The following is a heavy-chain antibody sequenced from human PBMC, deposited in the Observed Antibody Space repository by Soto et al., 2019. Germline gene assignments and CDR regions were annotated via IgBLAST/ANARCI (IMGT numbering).Heavy chain of an antibody. D-gene: IGHD7-27*01. CDR3: ASHLRTTNWGGGFFDY. CDR1: GGSISSNNYY. CDR2: MSYSRST. V-gene: IGHV4-39*01. Sequence: QLQLQESGPGLVKPSETLSLTCFVSGGSISSNNYYWGWIRQPPGKGLEWIGSMSYSRSTYYNPSLKSRVTLPVVLSQRQSSLKPASQTAADAAVYYGASHLRTTNWGGGFFDYWGQGPLVTVSS. J-gene: IGHJ4*02.